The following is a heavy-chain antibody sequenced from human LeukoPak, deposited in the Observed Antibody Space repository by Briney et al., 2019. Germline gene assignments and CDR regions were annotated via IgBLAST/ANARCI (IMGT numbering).Heavy chain of an antibody. Sequence: GGTLRLSCAASGFTFSSSGMIWVRQAPGEGLEWVAAISGSGDRTYHADSVKGRFTISRDNSKNPLYLHMNSLRAEDTAVYYGAKGYYGSGSYGWFDPWGQGTLVTVSS. CDR3: AKGYYGSGSYGWFDP. CDR2: ISGSGDRT. D-gene: IGHD3-10*01. CDR1: GFTFSSSG. V-gene: IGHV3-23*01. J-gene: IGHJ5*02.